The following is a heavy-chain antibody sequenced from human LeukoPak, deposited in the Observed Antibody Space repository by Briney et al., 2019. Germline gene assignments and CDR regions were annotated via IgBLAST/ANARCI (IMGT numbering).Heavy chain of an antibody. V-gene: IGHV3-15*01. CDR2: IRRKTDGETT. D-gene: IGHD3-3*01. CDR3: TTARLRFLEWLLLNYDY. Sequence: GGSLRLSCAASGFTFSNVWMSWVRQVPGKGLEWVGRIRRKTDGETTDHAAPVKGRFTISRDDSKNTLYLQMNSLKTEDTAVYYCTTARLRFLEWLLLNYDYWGQGTLVTVSS. CDR1: GFTFSNVW. J-gene: IGHJ4*02.